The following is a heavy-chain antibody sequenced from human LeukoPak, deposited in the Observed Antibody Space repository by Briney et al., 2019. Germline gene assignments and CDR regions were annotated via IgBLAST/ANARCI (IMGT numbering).Heavy chain of an antibody. D-gene: IGHD2-2*01. CDR3: ARGTEGPAAIDY. Sequence: GGSLRLSCAASGFTFSSYSMNWVRQAPGKGLEWVSSISSSSSYIYYADSVKGRFTISRDNAKNSLYLQMNSLRAEDTAVYYCARGTEGPAAIDYWGQGTLVTVSS. J-gene: IGHJ4*02. V-gene: IGHV3-21*01. CDR2: ISSSSSYI. CDR1: GFTFSSYS.